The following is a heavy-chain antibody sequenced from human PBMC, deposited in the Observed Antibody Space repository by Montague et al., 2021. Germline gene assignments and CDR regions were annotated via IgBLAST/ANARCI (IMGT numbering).Heavy chain of an antibody. D-gene: IGHD3-16*01. Sequence: TLSLTCTVSGGSINSGGYYWTWIRQPPGKGLEWIGYIYYSGTTYYNPSLKSRATISVDTSKNQFSLKLSSVTAADTAVYYCARDQGGYFDYWGQGTLVTVSS. CDR1: GGSINSGGYY. J-gene: IGHJ4*02. V-gene: IGHV4-31*03. CDR2: IYYSGTT. CDR3: ARDQGGYFDY.